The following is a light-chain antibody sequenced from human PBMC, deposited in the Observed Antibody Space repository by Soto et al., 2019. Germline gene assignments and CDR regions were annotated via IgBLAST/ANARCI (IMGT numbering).Light chain of an antibody. V-gene: IGKV1-5*01. Sequence: DIQMTQSPSTLSASVGDRVTITCRASQSISNRLAWYQQKPGKAPKLLIYDASNLESGVPSRFSGGGSGTDFTLTISSLQPDDSATYYCQHYETYSSTFGQGTKVDIK. CDR1: QSISNR. J-gene: IGKJ1*01. CDR3: QHYETYSST. CDR2: DAS.